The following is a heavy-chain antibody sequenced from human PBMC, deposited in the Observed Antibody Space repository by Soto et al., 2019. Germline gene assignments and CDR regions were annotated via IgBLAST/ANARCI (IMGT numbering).Heavy chain of an antibody. V-gene: IGHV4-34*01. Sequence: PSETLSLTCAVSGGSISSGGYSWSWIRQPPGKGLEWIGEINHSGSTNYNPSLKSRVTISVDTSKNQFSLKLSSVTAADTAVYYCASAPYYYGSGSYYKYCGQGTLVTVSS. D-gene: IGHD3-10*01. CDR2: INHSGST. J-gene: IGHJ4*02. CDR1: GGSISSGGYS. CDR3: ASAPYYYGSGSYYKY.